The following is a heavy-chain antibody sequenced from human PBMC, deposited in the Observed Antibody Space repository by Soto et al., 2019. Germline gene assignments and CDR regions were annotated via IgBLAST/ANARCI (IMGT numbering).Heavy chain of an antibody. Sequence: QVQLQESGPGLVKPSETLSLTCTVSGGSISSYYWSWIRQPPGKGLEWIGYIYYSGSTNYNPSLKSPVPISVDTSKTQFSLKLSSVTAADTAVYYCARHWGSSGWYGYFQHWGQGTLVTVSS. V-gene: IGHV4-59*08. CDR1: GGSISSYY. CDR3: ARHWGSSGWYGYFQH. CDR2: IYYSGST. D-gene: IGHD6-19*01. J-gene: IGHJ1*01.